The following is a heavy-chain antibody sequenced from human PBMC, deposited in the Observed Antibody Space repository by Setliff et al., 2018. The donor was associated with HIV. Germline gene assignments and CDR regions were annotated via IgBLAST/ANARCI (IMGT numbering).Heavy chain of an antibody. CDR2: ISGGGVST. V-gene: IGHV3-23*01. CDR1: GFTFSSYA. CDR3: ASGYGSGSYPGD. Sequence: GGSLRLSCAVSGFTFSSYAMSWVRQAPGKGLEWVSAISGGGVSTYYADSVKGRFTISRDNSKNTLYLQMNSPRVEDTAVYYCASGYGSGSYPGDWGQGTLVTVSS. J-gene: IGHJ4*02. D-gene: IGHD3-10*01.